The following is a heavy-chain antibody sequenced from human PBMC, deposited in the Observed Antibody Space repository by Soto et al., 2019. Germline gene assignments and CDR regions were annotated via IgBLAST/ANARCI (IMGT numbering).Heavy chain of an antibody. CDR1: GDTFQNCV. CDR2: IIPLFGTT. J-gene: IGHJ6*02. V-gene: IGHV1-69*19. D-gene: IGHD7-27*01. Sequence: QVQVVQSGVEVRRPGSSVKVSCKASGDTFQNCVISRVRQATGQGLEWMGGIIPLFGTTDFAQRFQGRLTITTDEYTTTAYMELSRLISEDTATNYFAAELGFGKLAFVWCQGTTVIVPS. CDR3: AAELGFGKLAFV.